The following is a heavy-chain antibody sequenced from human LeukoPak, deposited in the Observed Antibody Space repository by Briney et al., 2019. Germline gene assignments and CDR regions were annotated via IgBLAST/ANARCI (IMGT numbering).Heavy chain of an antibody. CDR2: ISSSGSTI. CDR1: GFTFSNYE. D-gene: IGHD3-10*02. J-gene: IGHJ6*04. V-gene: IGHV3-48*03. CDR3: AELGITMIGGV. Sequence: EGSLRLSCAASGFTFSNYEMNWVRQAPGKGLEWVSYISSSGSTIYYADSVKGRFTISRDNAKNSLYLQMNSLRAEDTAVYYCAELGITMIGGVWGKGTTVTISS.